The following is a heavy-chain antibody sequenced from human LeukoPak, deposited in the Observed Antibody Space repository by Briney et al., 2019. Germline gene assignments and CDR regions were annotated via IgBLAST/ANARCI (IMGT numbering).Heavy chain of an antibody. CDR2: ISTSSSYI. Sequence: PGGSLRLSCAASGFTFSSYEMNWVRQAPGQGLEWVSSISTSSSYIYYADSVKGRFTISRGNAKNSLYLHMNSLRAEDTAVYYCARDSDGVAGSRAYFQHWGQGTLVTVSS. V-gene: IGHV3-21*01. J-gene: IGHJ1*01. CDR1: GFTFSSYE. D-gene: IGHD6-19*01. CDR3: ARDSDGVAGSRAYFQH.